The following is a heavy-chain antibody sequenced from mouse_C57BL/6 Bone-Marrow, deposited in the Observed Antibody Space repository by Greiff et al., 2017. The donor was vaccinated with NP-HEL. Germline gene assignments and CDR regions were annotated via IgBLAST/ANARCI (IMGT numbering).Heavy chain of an antibody. Sequence: EVKVIESGGGLVQPGGSMKLSCVASGFTFSNYWMNWVRQSPEKGLEWVAQIRLKSDNYATHYAESVKGRFTISRDDSKSSVYLQMNNLRAEDTGIYYCTKLRLPYYAMDYWGQGTSVTVSS. CDR2: IRLKSDNYAT. CDR3: TKLRLPYYAMDY. V-gene: IGHV6-3*01. CDR1: GFTFSNYW. J-gene: IGHJ4*01. D-gene: IGHD3-2*02.